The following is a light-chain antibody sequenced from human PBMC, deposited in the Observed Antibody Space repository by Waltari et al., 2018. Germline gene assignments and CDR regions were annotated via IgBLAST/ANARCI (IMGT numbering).Light chain of an antibody. Sequence: MLNQTPDTLSLSPGERATLSCRASQNVSSNYLAWYQQKSALAPRLLIYGASNRATDIPDRFSGSGSGTDFTLTINSLEPEDFAIYYCQQYDKSPLTFGGGTKVEIK. V-gene: IGKV3-20*01. CDR1: QNVSSNY. J-gene: IGKJ4*01. CDR2: GAS. CDR3: QQYDKSPLT.